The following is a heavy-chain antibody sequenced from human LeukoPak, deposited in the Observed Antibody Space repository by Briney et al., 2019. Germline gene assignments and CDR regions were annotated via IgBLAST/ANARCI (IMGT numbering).Heavy chain of an antibody. CDR3: ARDVRGYDFWSGYSLFDY. CDR1: GASISGSGYY. D-gene: IGHD3-3*01. J-gene: IGHJ4*02. V-gene: IGHV4-39*07. CDR2: IYSSGST. Sequence: PSEALSLTCTVSGASISGSGYYWGWIRQPPGKGLEWIGSIYSSGSTYYNASLQSRVTISIETSKNQISLKLSSVTAADTAVYYCARDVRGYDFWSGYSLFDYWGQGTLVTVSS.